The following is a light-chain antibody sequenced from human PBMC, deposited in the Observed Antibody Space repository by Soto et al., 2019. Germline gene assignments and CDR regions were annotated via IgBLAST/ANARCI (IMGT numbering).Light chain of an antibody. Sequence: IQLTQSASFRYATVGDRVTITCRASQGIPSYLAWYQQKPGKAPKLLIYAASTLQSGVPSRFSGSGSGTDFTLTISSPQPEDCATYYCQQLNSHPITFGQGTRLEIK. CDR1: QGIPSY. CDR3: QQLNSHPIT. V-gene: IGKV1-9*01. CDR2: AAS. J-gene: IGKJ5*01.